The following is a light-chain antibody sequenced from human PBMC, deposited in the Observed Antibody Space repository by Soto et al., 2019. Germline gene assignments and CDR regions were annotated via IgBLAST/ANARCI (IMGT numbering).Light chain of an antibody. V-gene: IGKV3-15*01. Sequence: EIEMTQSPTFVSVSPGERATLSCRASQSVNSNLAWYQQKPGQAPRLLISGASTRAPGIAARFSGSGSGTNFTLSISGLQSEDFAVYYCQQYNDWPLYTFGQGTKVDIK. CDR2: GAS. CDR3: QQYNDWPLYT. CDR1: QSVNSN. J-gene: IGKJ2*01.